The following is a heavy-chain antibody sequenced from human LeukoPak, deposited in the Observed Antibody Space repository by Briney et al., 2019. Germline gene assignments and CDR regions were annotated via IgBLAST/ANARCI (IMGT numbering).Heavy chain of an antibody. CDR2: IWYDGNNK. D-gene: IGHD4-23*01. J-gene: IGHJ4*02. CDR3: ARVWSSGVNSAFDY. V-gene: IGHV3-33*01. Sequence: PGGSLRLSCAASGFTFSSYGMHWVRQAPGKGLEWVAVIWYDGNNKYYADSVKGRFTISRDNSKNTLYLQMNSLRAEDTAVYYCARVWSSGVNSAFDYWGQGTLVTVSA. CDR1: GFTFSSYG.